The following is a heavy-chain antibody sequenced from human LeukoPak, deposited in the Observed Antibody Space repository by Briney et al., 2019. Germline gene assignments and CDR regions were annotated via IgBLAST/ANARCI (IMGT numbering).Heavy chain of an antibody. V-gene: IGHV1-2*02. CDR1: GYTFTGYY. D-gene: IGHD1-26*01. CDR2: INPNSGGT. Sequence: ASVKVSCKASGYTFTGYYMHWVRQAPGQGLEWMGWINPNSGGTNYAQKFQGRVTMTRDTSISTAHMELSRLRSDDTAVYYCAISIVGATMDAFDIWGQGTMVTVSS. J-gene: IGHJ3*02. CDR3: AISIVGATMDAFDI.